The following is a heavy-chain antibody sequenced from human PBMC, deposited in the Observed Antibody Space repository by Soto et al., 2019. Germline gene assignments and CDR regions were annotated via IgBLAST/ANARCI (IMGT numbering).Heavy chain of an antibody. V-gene: IGHV3-30*18. CDR2: ISHGATRK. J-gene: IGHJ4*02. D-gene: IGHD3-10*01. Sequence: ESGGGVVQPGRSLRLSCAASRFTFSDYGMHWLRQAPGKGLEWVAGISHGATRKSYSDSVKGRFTISRDFSKNTVFLHMDSLRAEDTAVYYCAKDRDYPRDYFHYWGQGTLVTVSS. CDR1: RFTFSDYG. CDR3: AKDRDYPRDYFHY.